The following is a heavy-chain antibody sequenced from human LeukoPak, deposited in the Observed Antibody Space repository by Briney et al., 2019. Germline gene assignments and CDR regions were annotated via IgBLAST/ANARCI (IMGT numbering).Heavy chain of an antibody. D-gene: IGHD1-26*01. Sequence: GESLKISCKASGYSFTNFWIGWVRQMPGKGLEWIGIIYPGDSDTRYSPSFQGQVTISADKSITTAYLQWSSLKASDTAMYYCARRVHRGGSYSSHSDYWGQGTLVTVSS. V-gene: IGHV5-51*01. J-gene: IGHJ4*02. CDR2: IYPGDSDT. CDR1: GYSFTNFW. CDR3: ARRVHRGGSYSSHSDY.